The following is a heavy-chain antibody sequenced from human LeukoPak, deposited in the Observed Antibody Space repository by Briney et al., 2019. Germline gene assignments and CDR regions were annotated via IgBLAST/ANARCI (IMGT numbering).Heavy chain of an antibody. J-gene: IGHJ3*02. CDR2: IIPIFGTA. CDR1: GGTFSSYA. V-gene: IGHV1-69*01. D-gene: IGHD4-11*01. Sequence: ASVKVSCKASGGTFSSYAISWVRQAPGQGLEWMGGIIPIFGTANYAQKFQGRVTITADESTSTAYMELSSLRSEDTAVYYCARDSGDYSSLGAFDIWGQGTMVTVSS. CDR3: ARDSGDYSSLGAFDI.